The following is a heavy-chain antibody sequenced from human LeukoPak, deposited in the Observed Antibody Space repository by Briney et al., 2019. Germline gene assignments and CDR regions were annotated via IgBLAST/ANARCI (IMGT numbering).Heavy chain of an antibody. CDR3: ARAGFSGSLRGAFDI. CDR1: GYSISSGYY. Sequence: SETLSLTCTVSGYSISSGYYWGWIRQPPGKGLEWIGSIYHSGSTYYNPSLKSRVTISVDTSKNQFSLKLTSVTAADTAVYYCARAGFSGSLRGAFDIWGQGTMVTVSS. J-gene: IGHJ3*02. CDR2: IYHSGST. D-gene: IGHD1-26*01. V-gene: IGHV4-38-2*02.